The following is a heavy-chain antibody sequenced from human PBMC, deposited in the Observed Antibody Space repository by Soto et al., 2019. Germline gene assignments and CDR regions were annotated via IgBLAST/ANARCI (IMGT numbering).Heavy chain of an antibody. J-gene: IGHJ5*02. D-gene: IGHD5-12*01. V-gene: IGHV1-3*04. CDR2: INTGNGNT. CDR3: ARAISGYVT. CDR1: GITSTTYA. Sequence: QVQLVQSGAEVKKPGASVKVSCKASGITSTTYAIHWVRQAPGQGLEWMGWINTGNGNTRYSQRFLGRVSLTTDTSASTASMDLSSLTYEDTAVYSCARAISGYVTWGQGTLITVSS.